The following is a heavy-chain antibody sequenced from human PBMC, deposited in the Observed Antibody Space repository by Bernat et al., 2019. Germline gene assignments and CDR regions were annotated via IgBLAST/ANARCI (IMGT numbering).Heavy chain of an antibody. V-gene: IGHV3-23*01. CDR2: IGAGGDT. Sequence: EVQLLVSGGGLLQPGGSLRLSCAASGFTFRNYAMGWVRQAPGKGLQWASAIGAGGDTYYADSVKGRFTISRDNSKDTLFLQINGLRVDDTAIYNCAKEITAGGPGGCDQWGQGTMVTVSS. J-gene: IGHJ4*02. D-gene: IGHD6-13*01. CDR1: GFTFRNYA. CDR3: AKEITAGGPGGCDQ.